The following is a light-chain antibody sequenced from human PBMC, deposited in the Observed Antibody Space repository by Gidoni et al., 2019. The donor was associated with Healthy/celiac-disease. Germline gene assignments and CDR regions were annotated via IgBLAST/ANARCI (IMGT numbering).Light chain of an antibody. CDR3: QQYYSYPPT. Sequence: AIRMTQSPSSFSASTGDRATITWRASQGMSSYLAWYQQKPGKAPKLLIYAASTLQSGVPARFSGSGSGTDFTLTISSLQSEYFATYYCQQYYSYPPTFGGGTKVEIK. CDR2: AAS. CDR1: QGMSSY. J-gene: IGKJ4*01. V-gene: IGKV1-8*01.